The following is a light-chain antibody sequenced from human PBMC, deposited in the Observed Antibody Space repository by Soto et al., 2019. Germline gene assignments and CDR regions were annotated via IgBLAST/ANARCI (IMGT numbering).Light chain of an antibody. CDR2: DAS. J-gene: IGKJ2*01. Sequence: DIQMTQSPSTLSASVGDRVTITCRASQRISSWLAWYQQKPGKAPKHLIYDASRLKSGVPSRFRGSGSGTEFTLPVSSLQPDDLATYYCQQYNNNLYTFGHGTKLPSK. V-gene: IGKV1-5*01. CDR3: QQYNNNLYT. CDR1: QRISSW.